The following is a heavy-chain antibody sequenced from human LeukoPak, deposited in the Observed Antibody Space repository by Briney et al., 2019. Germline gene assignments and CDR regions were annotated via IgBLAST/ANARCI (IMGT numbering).Heavy chain of an antibody. CDR1: GFTFRSYV. Sequence: GGSLRLSSVASGFTFRSYVGHWVRQAPGKGLEWVAVIWYDGSDKYYADSVKGRFTISRDNSKNTLYLQMNSLRGDDTAVYYCVRLGSGWSMDYWGQGNLVTVSS. J-gene: IGHJ4*02. D-gene: IGHD6-19*01. CDR3: VRLGSGWSMDY. V-gene: IGHV3-33*01. CDR2: IWYDGSDK.